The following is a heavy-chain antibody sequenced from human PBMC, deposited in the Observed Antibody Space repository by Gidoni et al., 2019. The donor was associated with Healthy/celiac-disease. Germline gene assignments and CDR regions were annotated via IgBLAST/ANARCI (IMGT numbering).Heavy chain of an antibody. J-gene: IGHJ4*02. V-gene: IGHV3-30*18. D-gene: IGHD6-19*01. Sequence: QVQLVESGGGVVQPGRSLRPSCAASGFTFSSYGMHWVRQAPGKGLEWVAVISYDGSNKYYADSVKGRFTISRDNSKNTLYLQMNSLRAEDTAVYYCAKDRASVGWYLDYWGQGTLVTVSS. CDR2: ISYDGSNK. CDR3: AKDRASVGWYLDY. CDR1: GFTFSSYG.